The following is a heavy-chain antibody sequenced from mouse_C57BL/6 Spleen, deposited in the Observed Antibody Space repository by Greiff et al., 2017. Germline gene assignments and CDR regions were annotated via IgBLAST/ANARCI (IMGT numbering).Heavy chain of an antibody. CDR3: ARITTVVAYFDY. D-gene: IGHD1-1*01. V-gene: IGHV3-6*01. CDR2: ISDGGSN. J-gene: IGHJ2*01. CDR1: GYSITSGYY. Sequence: EVKLQESGPGLVKPSQSLSLTCSVTGYSITSGYYWNWIRQFPGNKLEWMGYISDGGSNNYNPSLKNRISITRDTSKNQFFLKLNSVTTEDTATYYCARITTVVAYFDYWGQGTTLTVSS.